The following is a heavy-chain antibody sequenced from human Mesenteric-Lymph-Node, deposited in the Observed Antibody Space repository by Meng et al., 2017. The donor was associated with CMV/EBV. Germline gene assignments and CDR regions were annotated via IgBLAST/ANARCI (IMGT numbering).Heavy chain of an antibody. D-gene: IGHD6-6*01. CDR2: IKQDGSEK. Sequence: GESLKISCVASGGTFENLWMTWVRQAPGKGLEWVANIKQDGSEKYYVDSVKGRFTISRDKAKNSLYLQMNSLRAEDTAVYYCARDASIAARDHWGQGTLVTVSS. V-gene: IGHV3-7*01. CDR1: GGTFENLW. J-gene: IGHJ4*02. CDR3: ARDASIAARDH.